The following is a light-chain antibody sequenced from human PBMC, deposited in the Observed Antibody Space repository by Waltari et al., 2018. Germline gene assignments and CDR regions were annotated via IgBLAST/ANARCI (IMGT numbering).Light chain of an antibody. CDR2: VNSDGSH. J-gene: IGLJ3*02. Sequence: QLVLTQSPSASASLGTSVKLTCTLISVRSVYPIAWHQQQPEKGPRYLMKVNSDGSHSKGDGIPDRFSGSSSGAERYLTISSLQSEDEADYYCQTWGTGIWVFGGGTKLTVL. V-gene: IGLV4-69*01. CDR1: SVRSVYP. CDR3: QTWGTGIWV.